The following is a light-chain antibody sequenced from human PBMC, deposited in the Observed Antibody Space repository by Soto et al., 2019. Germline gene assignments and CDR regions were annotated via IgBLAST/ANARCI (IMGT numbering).Light chain of an antibody. Sequence: DIQMTQAPSSLSASVGDRVTITCRASQSIRNDLGWYQQKLGKAPKRLIYAASTLQNGVPSRFSGSGSGTEFTLTISSLQPEDFATYYCQHHNSYLALTFGGGTKVEIK. J-gene: IGKJ4*01. CDR3: QHHNSYLALT. CDR2: AAS. CDR1: QSIRND. V-gene: IGKV1-17*01.